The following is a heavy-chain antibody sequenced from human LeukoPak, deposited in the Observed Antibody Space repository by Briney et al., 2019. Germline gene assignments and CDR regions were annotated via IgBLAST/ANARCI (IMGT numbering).Heavy chain of an antibody. CDR2: ISGSGGST. J-gene: IGHJ6*02. D-gene: IGHD6-19*01. CDR3: AKSQWLVGGHYYYGMDV. CDR1: GFSFSSYA. V-gene: IGHV3-23*01. Sequence: AGSLRLSCAASGFSFSSYAMSWVRQAPGKGLEWVSAISGSGGSTYYADSVKGRFTISRDNSKNTLYLQMNSLRAEDTAVYYCAKSQWLVGGHYYYGMDVWGQGTTVTVSS.